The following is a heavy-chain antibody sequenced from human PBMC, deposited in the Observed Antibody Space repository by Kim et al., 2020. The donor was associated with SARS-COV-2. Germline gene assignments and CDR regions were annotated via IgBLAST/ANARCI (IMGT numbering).Heavy chain of an antibody. Sequence: SETLSLTCTVSGGSITSSYWSWIRQPPGKGLEWIGYVHYSGNTNYNPSLKSRVTMSVDTSKNQLSLRLSSVTAADTAVYYCARDSGSSPLFDYWGQGTLVTVSS. CDR2: VHYSGNT. D-gene: IGHD1-26*01. CDR1: GGSITSSY. CDR3: ARDSGSSPLFDY. V-gene: IGHV4-59*01. J-gene: IGHJ4*02.